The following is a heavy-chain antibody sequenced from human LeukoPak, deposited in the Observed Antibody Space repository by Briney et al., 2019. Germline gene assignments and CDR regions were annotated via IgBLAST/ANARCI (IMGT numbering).Heavy chain of an antibody. CDR2: IYYGGRS. D-gene: IGHD3-10*01. V-gene: IGHV4-39*01. J-gene: IGHJ5*02. CDR1: GGSISSSSYY. Sequence: SETLSLTCAVSGGSISSSSYYWGWIRQPPGKGPEWIGSIYYGGRSYYNPSLKSRVTISVDTPKSQFSLKLSSVTAADTAVYYCAQSLGASTWFGNWFDPWGQGTLVTVSS. CDR3: AQSLGASTWFGNWFDP.